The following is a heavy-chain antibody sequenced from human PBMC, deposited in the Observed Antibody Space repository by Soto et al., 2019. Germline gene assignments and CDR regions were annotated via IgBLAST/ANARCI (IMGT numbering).Heavy chain of an antibody. Sequence: SETLSLTCTVSNGSISPYYWSWIRQSPGKGLEWIGYIYYAGSFTYNPSLKSRVTISLNTSKNEVSLRLTSVTAADTAVYYCARLGGYYQALDSWGQGTMVTVSS. V-gene: IGHV4-59*08. J-gene: IGHJ4*02. D-gene: IGHD3-22*01. CDR3: ARLGGYYQALDS. CDR1: NGSISPYY. CDR2: IYYAGSF.